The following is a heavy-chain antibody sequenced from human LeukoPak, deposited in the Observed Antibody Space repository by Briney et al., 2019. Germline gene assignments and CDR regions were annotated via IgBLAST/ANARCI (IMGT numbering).Heavy chain of an antibody. CDR3: ARASST. J-gene: IGHJ1*01. CDR1: GFTFSSYA. V-gene: IGHV3-30-3*01. CDR2: ISYDGSNK. D-gene: IGHD6-6*01. Sequence: GGSLRLSCAASGFTFSSYAMHWVRQAPGKGLEWVAVISYDGSNKYYADSVKGRFTISRDNSKNTLYLQMNSLRAEDTAVYYCARASSTWGQGTLVTVSS.